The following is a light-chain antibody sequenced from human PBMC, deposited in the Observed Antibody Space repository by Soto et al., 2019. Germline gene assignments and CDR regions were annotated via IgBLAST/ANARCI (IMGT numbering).Light chain of an antibody. Sequence: EVVLTQSPATLSLSPGERAALSCRASQSVSTYLAWYQQRPCQAPRLLIYDASTRATGIPARFSGSGSGTDFTLTISSLAPEDFAAYYCQQRTSWPPGITFDQGTRLEIK. CDR1: QSVSTY. J-gene: IGKJ5*01. V-gene: IGKV3-11*01. CDR2: DAS. CDR3: QQRTSWPPGIT.